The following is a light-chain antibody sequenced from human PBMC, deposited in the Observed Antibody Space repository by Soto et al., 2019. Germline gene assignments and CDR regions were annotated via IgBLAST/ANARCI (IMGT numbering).Light chain of an antibody. V-gene: IGKV2-28*01. CDR1: QSLLHSNGYNY. J-gene: IGKJ4*01. Sequence: DIVMTQSPLSLPVTPGAPASISCRSSQSLLHSNGYNYLDWYVQKPGQSPQVLIYLGSNRASGVPDRFSGSGSGTDFTLKISRVEAEDVGVYYCMQALQTPLTFGGGTKVEIK. CDR3: MQALQTPLT. CDR2: LGS.